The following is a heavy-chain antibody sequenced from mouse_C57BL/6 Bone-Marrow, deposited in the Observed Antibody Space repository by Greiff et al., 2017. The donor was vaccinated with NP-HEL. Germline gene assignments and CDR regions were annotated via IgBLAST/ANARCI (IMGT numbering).Heavy chain of an antibody. Sequence: VQLQQSGAELVRPGASVKLSCTASGFNIKDDYMHWVKQRPEQGLEWIGWIDPENGDTEYASKFQGKATITADTSSNTAYLQLSSLTSEDTAVYYCTSYGYGGFAYWGQGTLVTVSA. V-gene: IGHV14-4*01. CDR2: IDPENGDT. CDR3: TSYGYGGFAY. CDR1: GFNIKDDY. D-gene: IGHD2-2*01. J-gene: IGHJ3*01.